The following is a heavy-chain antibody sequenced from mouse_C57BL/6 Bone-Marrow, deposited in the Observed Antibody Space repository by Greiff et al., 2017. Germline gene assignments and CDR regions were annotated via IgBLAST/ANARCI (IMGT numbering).Heavy chain of an antibody. CDR3: ARRPTYYGSSYYSY. Sequence: EVQLVESGGGLVQPGGSLKLSCAASGFTFSDYYMYWVRQTPEKRLEWVAYISNGGGSTYYPDTVKGRFTISRDNAKNTLYLQMSRLKSEDTAMYYCARRPTYYGSSYYSYWGQGTLVTVSA. CDR1: GFTFSDYY. V-gene: IGHV5-12*01. D-gene: IGHD1-1*01. CDR2: ISNGGGST. J-gene: IGHJ3*01.